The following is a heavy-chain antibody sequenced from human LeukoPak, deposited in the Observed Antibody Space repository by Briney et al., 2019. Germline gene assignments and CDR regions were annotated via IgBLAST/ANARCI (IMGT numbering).Heavy chain of an antibody. CDR2: MNPNSGNT. D-gene: IGHD3-22*01. CDR1: GYTFTSYD. J-gene: IGHJ6*02. Sequence: ASVKVSCKASGYTFTSYDINWVRQTTGQGLEWMGWMNPNSGNTGYAQKFQGRVTMTRNTSISTAYMELSSLRSEDTAVYYCARGSNYDSSGYSGMDVWGQGTTVTVSS. CDR3: ARGSNYDSSGYSGMDV. V-gene: IGHV1-8*01.